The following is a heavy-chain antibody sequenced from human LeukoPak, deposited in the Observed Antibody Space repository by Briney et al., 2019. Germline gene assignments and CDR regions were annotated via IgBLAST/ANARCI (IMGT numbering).Heavy chain of an antibody. CDR1: GYTFTSYD. CDR2: MNPNSGNT. CDR3: ARGPRIAVAGTGGYYFDY. V-gene: IGHV1-8*01. J-gene: IGHJ4*02. D-gene: IGHD6-19*01. Sequence: ASVKVSFKASGYTFTSYDINWVRQATGQGLEWMGWMNPNSGNTGYAQKFQGRVTMTRNTSISTAYMELSSLRSEDTAVYYCARGPRIAVAGTGGYYFDYWGQGTLVTVSS.